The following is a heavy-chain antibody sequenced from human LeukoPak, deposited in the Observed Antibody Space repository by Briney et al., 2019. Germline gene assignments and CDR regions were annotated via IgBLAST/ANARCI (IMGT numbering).Heavy chain of an antibody. CDR3: ARGRELLLDFDY. J-gene: IGHJ4*02. D-gene: IGHD1-26*01. Sequence: SGTLSLTCAVSGGSISSSNWWSWVRQPPGKGLEWIGEIYHSGSTNYNPSLKSRVTISVDTSKNQFSLKLSSVTAADTAVYYCARGRELLLDFDYWGQGTLVTVSS. CDR2: IYHSGST. CDR1: GGSISSSNW. V-gene: IGHV4-4*02.